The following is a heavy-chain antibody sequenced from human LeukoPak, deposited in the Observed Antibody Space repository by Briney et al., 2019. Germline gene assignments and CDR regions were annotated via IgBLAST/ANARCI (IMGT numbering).Heavy chain of an antibody. J-gene: IGHJ4*02. Sequence: SETLSLTCTVSGGSISSYYWTWIRQPPGKGLEWIGYIYYSGSTNYNPSLKSRVIISVDTSKNQFSLKLRSVTAADTAVYYCARVYSSSLDYWGQGTLVTVSS. D-gene: IGHD6-13*01. CDR2: IYYSGST. CDR3: ARVYSSSLDY. V-gene: IGHV4-59*01. CDR1: GGSISSYY.